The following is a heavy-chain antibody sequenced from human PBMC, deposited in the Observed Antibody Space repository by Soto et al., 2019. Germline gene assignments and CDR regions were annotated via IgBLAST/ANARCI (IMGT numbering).Heavy chain of an antibody. CDR1: GGTFSSYT. CDR2: IIPILGIA. Sequence: AASVKVSCKASGGTFSSYTISWVPQAPGQGLEWMGRIIPILGIANYAQKFQGRVTITADKSTSTAYMELSSLRSEDTAVYYCARGVAGGPFQHWGQGTLVTVSS. V-gene: IGHV1-69*02. D-gene: IGHD6-19*01. J-gene: IGHJ1*01. CDR3: ARGVAGGPFQH.